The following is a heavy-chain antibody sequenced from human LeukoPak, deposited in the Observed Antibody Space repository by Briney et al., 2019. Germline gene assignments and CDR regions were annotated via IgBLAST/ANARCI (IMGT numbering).Heavy chain of an antibody. CDR2: INHSGST. V-gene: IGHV4-34*01. Sequence: KPSETLSLTCAVYGGSFSGYYWSWIRQPPGKGLEWIGEINHSGSTNYNPSLKSRVTISVDTSKNQFSLKLSSVTAADTAVYYCARLGLQLWSIKQNYYYYMDVWGKGTTVTVSS. CDR3: ARLGLQLWSIKQNYYYYMDV. CDR1: GGSFSGYY. J-gene: IGHJ6*03. D-gene: IGHD5-18*01.